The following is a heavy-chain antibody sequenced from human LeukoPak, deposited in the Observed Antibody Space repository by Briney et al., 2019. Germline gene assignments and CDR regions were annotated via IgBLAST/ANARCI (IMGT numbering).Heavy chain of an antibody. V-gene: IGHV1-69-2*01. J-gene: IGHJ4*02. CDR3: ARGGSPYSSGWYPIAGY. CDR2: VDPEDGET. CDR1: GYTFTDYY. Sequence: ASVKVSCKVSGYTFTDYYMHWVQQAPGKGLEWMGLVDPEDGETIYAEKFQGRVTITADTSTDTAYMELSSLRSEDTAVYYCARGGSPYSSGWYPIAGYWGQGTLVTVSS. D-gene: IGHD6-19*01.